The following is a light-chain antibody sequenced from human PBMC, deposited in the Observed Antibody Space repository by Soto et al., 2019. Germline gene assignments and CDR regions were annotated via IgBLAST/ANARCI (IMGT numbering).Light chain of an antibody. CDR1: QNVNSN. V-gene: IGKV3-15*01. J-gene: IGKJ2*01. CDR2: GAS. CDR3: QHLNNWPSYT. Sequence: EILMTQSPATLSVSPGERATLSCRASQNVNSNLAWYQQKPGQAPRLLIYGASTRDTGVPARFSGSGSGTEFTLTISSLQPEDFAIYYCQHLNNWPSYTFGQGTKVDIK.